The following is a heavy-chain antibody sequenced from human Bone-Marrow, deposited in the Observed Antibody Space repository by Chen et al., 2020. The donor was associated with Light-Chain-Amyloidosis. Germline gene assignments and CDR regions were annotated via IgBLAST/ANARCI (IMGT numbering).Heavy chain of an antibody. D-gene: IGHD5-12*01. J-gene: IGHJ4*02. V-gene: IGHV5-51*03. CDR1: GYTFPNYW. Sequence: EVQLEQTGQEGKKEGETRKSSGKGSGYTFPNYWIGWVRQMPGKGLEWMGVIYPDDSDARYSPSFEGQVTISADKSITTAYLQWRSLKASDTAMYYCARRRDGYNFDYWGQGTLVTVSS. CDR3: ARRRDGYNFDY. CDR2: IYPDDSDA.